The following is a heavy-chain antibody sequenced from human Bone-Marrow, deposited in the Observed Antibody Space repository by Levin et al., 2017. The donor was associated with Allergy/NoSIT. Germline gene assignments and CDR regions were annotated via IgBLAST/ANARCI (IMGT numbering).Heavy chain of an antibody. D-gene: IGHD1-26*01. V-gene: IGHV3-30*03. Sequence: PGGSLRLSCAGSGFTFSSYGMHWVRQAPGKGLEWVAVISYGGSKKNYAESVKGRFTISRDDSKNTLFLQMNSLRAEDTAVYYCAAIVGSTGYFDYWGQGTLVTVSS. CDR2: ISYGGSKK. CDR3: AAIVGSTGYFDY. CDR1: GFTFSSYG. J-gene: IGHJ4*02.